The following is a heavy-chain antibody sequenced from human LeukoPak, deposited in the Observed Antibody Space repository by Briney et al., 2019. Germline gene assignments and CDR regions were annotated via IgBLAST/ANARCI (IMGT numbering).Heavy chain of an antibody. V-gene: IGHV3-23*01. CDR2: ISGTGGTN. J-gene: IGHJ4*02. CDR1: GFTFSNYS. D-gene: IGHD4-17*01. CDR3: AKGRGTTVTAAANY. Sequence: GGSLRLSCAASGFTFSNYSRSWVRQAPGKGLEWVSTISGTGGTNYYADSVKGRFTNSRDNSKNTLFLQVKSLRADDTAVYYCAKGRGTTVTAAANYWGQGTLVTVSS.